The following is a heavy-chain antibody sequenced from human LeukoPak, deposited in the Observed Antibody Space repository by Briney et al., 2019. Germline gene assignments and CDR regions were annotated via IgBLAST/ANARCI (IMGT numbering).Heavy chain of an antibody. CDR2: IKSKTAGGRT. V-gene: IGHV3-15*01. CDR1: GFSFTDVW. J-gene: IGHJ6*03. CDR3: STNNRQSYYMDV. Sequence: GGSLRLSCAASGFSFTDVWMSWVRQAPGKGLEWVGRIKSKTAGGRTDFAAPFEGRFTISRDDSKKTLYLQMNSLKTEDTGVYYCSTNNRQSYYMDVWGKGTKVTVSS.